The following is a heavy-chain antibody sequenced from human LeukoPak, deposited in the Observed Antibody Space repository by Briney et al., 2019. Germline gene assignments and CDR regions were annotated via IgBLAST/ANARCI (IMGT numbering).Heavy chain of an antibody. CDR3: TPTRIYIVGENGGS. V-gene: IGHV3-21*04. Sequence: GGSLRLSCAASGFTFSSYSTNWVRQAPGKGLEWVSSISSSSSYIYYADSVKGRFTISRDNAKNSLYLQMNSLRAEDTAVYYCTPTRIYIVGENGGSWGQGTLVTVSS. CDR2: ISSSSSYI. CDR1: GFTFSSYS. J-gene: IGHJ5*02. D-gene: IGHD1-26*01.